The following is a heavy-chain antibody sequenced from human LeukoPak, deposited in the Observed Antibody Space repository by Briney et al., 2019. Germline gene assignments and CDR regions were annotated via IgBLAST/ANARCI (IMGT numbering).Heavy chain of an antibody. Sequence: PGGSLRLSCAASGFSVISNSMSWVRQAPGKGLQWVSTISSGGNTYYADSVKGRFTISRHNPKNTLFLQMNSLRAEDTAVYYCSRDHTGPQDYWGQGTLVPVSS. CDR2: ISSGGNT. V-gene: IGHV3-53*01. J-gene: IGHJ4*02. CDR1: GFSVISNS. D-gene: IGHD4-17*01. CDR3: SRDHTGPQDY.